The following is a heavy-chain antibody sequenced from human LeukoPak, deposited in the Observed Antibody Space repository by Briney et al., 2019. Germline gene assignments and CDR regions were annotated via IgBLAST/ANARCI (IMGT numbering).Heavy chain of an antibody. CDR1: GASISSYY. V-gene: IGHV4-4*07. CDR3: AGGDYYHYYMDV. Sequence: PSETLSLTCTVSGASISSYYWNWIRQPAGKGLEWIGRIYVSGSTTYNPSLRSRVTMSIDTSKNQVSLTLRSVTAADTAVYYCAGGDYYHYYMDVWGKGTTVTVSS. J-gene: IGHJ6*03. CDR2: IYVSGST.